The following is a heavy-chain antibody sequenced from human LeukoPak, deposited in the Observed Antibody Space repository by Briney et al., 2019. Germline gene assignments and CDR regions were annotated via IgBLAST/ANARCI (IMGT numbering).Heavy chain of an antibody. D-gene: IGHD3-22*01. CDR1: AFTFSNYA. J-gene: IGHJ4*02. V-gene: IGHV3-23*01. CDR2: ISGSGAST. Sequence: AGGSLRLSCAASAFTFSNYAMSWVRQAPGKGLEWVSAISGSGASTYYADSGKGRFTIARDKSQNTLYLQMNSLRAEDTAVYYCAKGSSAYGMYYFDNWGQGTLVTVSS. CDR3: AKGSSAYGMYYFDN.